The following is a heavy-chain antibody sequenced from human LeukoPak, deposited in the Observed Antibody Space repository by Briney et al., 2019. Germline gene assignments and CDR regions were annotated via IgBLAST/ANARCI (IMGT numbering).Heavy chain of an antibody. CDR2: ISGSGGST. D-gene: IGHD3-10*01. CDR1: GFTVSSNY. CDR3: AKVAVRGYYYYYYYYMDV. V-gene: IGHV3-23*01. Sequence: GGSLRLTCAASGFTVSSNYMSWVRQAPGKGLEWVSAISGSGGSTYYADSVKGRFTISSDNSKNTLYLQMNSLRAEDTAVYYCAKVAVRGYYYYYYYYMDVWGKGTTVTISS. J-gene: IGHJ6*03.